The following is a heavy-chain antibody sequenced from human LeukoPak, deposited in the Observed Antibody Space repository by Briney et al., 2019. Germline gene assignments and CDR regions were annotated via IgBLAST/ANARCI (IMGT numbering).Heavy chain of an antibody. J-gene: IGHJ4*02. Sequence: SEALSLTCTVSGGSISSYYWSWIRQPPGKGLEWIGYIYYSGSTNYNPSLKSRVTISVDTSKNQFSLKLSSVTAADTAVYYCARESAWAFDYWGQGTLVTVSS. CDR1: GGSISSYY. V-gene: IGHV4-59*01. CDR2: IYYSGST. D-gene: IGHD1-26*01. CDR3: ARESAWAFDY.